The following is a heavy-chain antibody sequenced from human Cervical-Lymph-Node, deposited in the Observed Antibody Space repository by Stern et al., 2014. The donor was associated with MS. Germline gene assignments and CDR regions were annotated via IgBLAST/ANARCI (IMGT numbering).Heavy chain of an antibody. CDR2: INSLGSPI. D-gene: IGHD3-10*01. Sequence: EVQLVESGGGLVKPGGSLRLSCAATGFTFSSYHMNWVRQAPGKGLEWVSSINSLGSPIYYADSVKGRFTISRDNAKNLLYLQMESLRVEDTAVYFCARVWFGGEHYFDPWGQGTLVTVSS. J-gene: IGHJ5*02. V-gene: IGHV3-21*06. CDR3: ARVWFGGEHYFDP. CDR1: GFTFSSYH.